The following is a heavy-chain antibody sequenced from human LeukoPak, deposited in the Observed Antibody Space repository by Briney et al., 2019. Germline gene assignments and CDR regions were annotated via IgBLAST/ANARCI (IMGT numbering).Heavy chain of an antibody. CDR1: GFNFSSYA. CDR3: ANRPNTYYYVSSGHY. V-gene: IGHV3-23*01. D-gene: IGHD3-22*01. Sequence: QPGGSLRLSCAASGFNFSSYAMSWVRQAPGKGLEWVSAISGSGGSTYYADSVKGRFTISRDNSKNTLYLRINSLRAEDTAVYYCANRPNTYYYVSSGHYWGQGTLVIVSS. CDR2: ISGSGGST. J-gene: IGHJ4*02.